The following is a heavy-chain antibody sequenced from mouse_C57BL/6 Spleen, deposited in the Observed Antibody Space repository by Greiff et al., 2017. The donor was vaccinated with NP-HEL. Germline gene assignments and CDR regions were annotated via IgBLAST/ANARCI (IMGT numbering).Heavy chain of an antibody. J-gene: IGHJ3*01. D-gene: IGHD2-1*01. CDR3: ASNYRFAY. CDR2: ISSGSSTI. Sequence: EVKLMESGGGLVKPGGSLKLSCAASGFTFSDYGMHWVRQAPEKGLEWVAYISSGSSTIYYADTVKGRFTISRDNAKNTLFLQMTSLRSEDTAMYYCASNYRFAYWGQGTLVTVSA. V-gene: IGHV5-17*01. CDR1: GFTFSDYG.